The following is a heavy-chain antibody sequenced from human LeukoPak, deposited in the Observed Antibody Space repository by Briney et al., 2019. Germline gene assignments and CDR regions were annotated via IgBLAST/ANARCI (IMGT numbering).Heavy chain of an antibody. CDR1: GGSFSGYY. V-gene: IGHV4-34*01. CDR3: ARGRYCTSTSCYTVWSVNYYYYMDV. J-gene: IGHJ6*03. D-gene: IGHD2-2*02. CDR2: INHSGST. Sequence: PSETLSFTCAVYGGSFSGYYWSWIRQPPGKGLEWIGEINHSGSTNYNPSLKSRVTISVDTSKNQFSLKLSSVTAADTAVYYCARGRYCTSTSCYTVWSVNYYYYMDVWGKGTTVTVSS.